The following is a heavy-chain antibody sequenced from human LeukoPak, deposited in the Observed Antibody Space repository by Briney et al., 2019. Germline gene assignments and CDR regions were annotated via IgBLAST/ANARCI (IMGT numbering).Heavy chain of an antibody. V-gene: IGHV3-53*01. CDR2: TYYGGTT. D-gene: IGHD5-24*01. CDR3: ARDSEGDGYNFDT. Sequence: GGSLRLSCVASGFAINTNHMNWVRQAPGKELEWVSITYYGGTTYYADSVKGRFTISRDNSKNTLYLQMNSLRADDTAVYYCARDSEGDGYNFDTWGRGTLVTVSS. J-gene: IGHJ5*02. CDR1: GFAINTNH.